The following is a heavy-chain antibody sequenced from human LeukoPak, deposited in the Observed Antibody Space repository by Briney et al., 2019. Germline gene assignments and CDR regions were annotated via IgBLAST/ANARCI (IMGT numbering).Heavy chain of an antibody. Sequence: PGWSLRLSCVASVFTFSISWVTWVRQAPGKGLEWVADIDKHGNGKYYVDSVKGRFAISRDYATNSVFLQMNSLRAEDTSVYYCARDAGWGYYDLWGQGTPVTVSS. CDR3: ARDAGWGYYDL. CDR1: VFTFSISW. J-gene: IGHJ4*02. CDR2: IDKHGNGK. V-gene: IGHV3-7*01. D-gene: IGHD1-26*01.